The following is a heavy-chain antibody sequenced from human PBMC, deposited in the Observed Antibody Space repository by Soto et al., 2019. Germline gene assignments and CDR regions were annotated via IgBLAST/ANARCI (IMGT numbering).Heavy chain of an antibody. Sequence: SATLSLTSPFSGGSISISSYCWGWQLEPSGKGREWIGSIYYSGSTYYNPSLKSRVTISVDTSKNQFSLKLSSVTAADTAVYYCARTYYDFWSASGPFDYWGQGTLVTGSS. J-gene: IGHJ4*02. D-gene: IGHD3-3*01. CDR1: GGSISISSYC. CDR2: IYYSGST. CDR3: ARTYYDFWSASGPFDY. V-gene: IGHV4-39*01.